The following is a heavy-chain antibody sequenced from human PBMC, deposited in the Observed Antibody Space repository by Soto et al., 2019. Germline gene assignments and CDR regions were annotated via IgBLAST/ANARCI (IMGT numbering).Heavy chain of an antibody. CDR3: AGRSCAGTSCFFYY. J-gene: IGHJ4*02. CDR2: IDPIDSYT. V-gene: IGHV5-10-1*01. D-gene: IGHD1-1*01. CDR1: GNSFTSTW. Sequence: EVQLVQSGAEVKKPGESLRISCQGSGNSFTSTWISWVRQTPGKGLEWMGRIDPIDSYTYYSPSFKGHVTITVDKSTTTAYLHWSSLKASDTAMYYCAGRSCAGTSCFFYYWGQGTLVGVSA.